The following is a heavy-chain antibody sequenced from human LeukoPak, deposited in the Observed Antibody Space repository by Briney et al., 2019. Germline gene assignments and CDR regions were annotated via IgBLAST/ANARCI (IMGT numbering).Heavy chain of an antibody. CDR3: ARRRWLQFGYY. Sequence: PSETLSLTCAVYGGSFSGYYWSWIRQPPGKGLEWIGEINHSGSTNYNPSLKSRVTISVDTSKNQFSLKLSSVTAADTAVYYCARRRWLQFGYYWGQGTLVTVSS. V-gene: IGHV4-34*01. D-gene: IGHD5-24*01. J-gene: IGHJ4*02. CDR2: INHSGST. CDR1: GGSFSGYY.